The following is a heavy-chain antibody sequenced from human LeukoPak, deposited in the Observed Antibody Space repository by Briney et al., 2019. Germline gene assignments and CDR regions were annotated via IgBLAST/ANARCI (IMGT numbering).Heavy chain of an antibody. Sequence: PVASVKVSCKASGYTFSSYDINWVRQATGQGLEWMGWMNPNSGNRGYAQKLQGRLNMTRNTSISTAYMELSSLRSEDSAVYYCARRVGSGWPVQHWGQGTLVTVSS. D-gene: IGHD6-19*01. J-gene: IGHJ1*01. CDR2: MNPNSGNR. CDR1: GYTFSSYD. V-gene: IGHV1-8*01. CDR3: ARRVGSGWPVQH.